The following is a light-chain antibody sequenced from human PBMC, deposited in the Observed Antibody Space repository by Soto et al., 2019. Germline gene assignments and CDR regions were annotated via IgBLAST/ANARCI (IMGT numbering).Light chain of an antibody. CDR2: GAS. Sequence: IVMTQSPATLSVSPGERATLSCRASQSVNNNLAWYQQRPGQTPRLLIYGASTRATGIPARFSGSGSGTEFTLTISSLQSEDFACYYCQQYNNWHTFGQGTKLEIK. CDR1: QSVNNN. CDR3: QQYNNWHT. J-gene: IGKJ2*01. V-gene: IGKV3-15*01.